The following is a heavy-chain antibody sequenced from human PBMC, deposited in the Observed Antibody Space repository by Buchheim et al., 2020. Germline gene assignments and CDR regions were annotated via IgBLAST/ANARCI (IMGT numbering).Heavy chain of an antibody. Sequence: EVFLVESGGHLVQPGGSLRLSCAASGFPFGGYEMNWVRQAPGKGLECIAYISASGGRTYYVDSVRGRFTISRANAKNSVYLPMSSLRVEDTAVYYCATDPHYPSGSYWGRGTL. CDR3: ATDPHYPSGSY. J-gene: IGHJ1*01. V-gene: IGHV3-48*03. CDR2: ISASGGRT. CDR1: GFPFGGYE. D-gene: IGHD3-10*01.